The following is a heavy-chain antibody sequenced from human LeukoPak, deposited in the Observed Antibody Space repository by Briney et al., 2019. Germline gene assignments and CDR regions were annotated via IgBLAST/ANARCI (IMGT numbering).Heavy chain of an antibody. CDR2: ISYDGSNK. Sequence: GGSLRLSCAASGFTFSSYGMHWVRQAPGKGLEWVAVISYDGSNKYYADSVKGRFTISRDNSKNTLYLQMNSLRAEDTAVYYCAKGGYYYDSSALERLGVDYFDYWGQGTLVTVSS. D-gene: IGHD3-22*01. CDR3: AKGGYYYDSSALERLGVDYFDY. V-gene: IGHV3-30*18. CDR1: GFTFSSYG. J-gene: IGHJ4*02.